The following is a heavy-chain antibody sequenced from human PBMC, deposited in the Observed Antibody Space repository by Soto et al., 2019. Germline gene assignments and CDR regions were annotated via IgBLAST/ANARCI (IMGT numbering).Heavy chain of an antibody. Sequence: XGSLRLSCAASGFTFSSYAMSWVRQAPGKGLEWVSAISGSGGSTYYADSVKGRFTISRDNSKNTLYLQMNSLRAEDTAVYYCAKDPYGGNGYYFDYWGQGTLVTVSS. D-gene: IGHD3-16*01. CDR3: AKDPYGGNGYYFDY. CDR2: ISGSGGST. V-gene: IGHV3-23*01. CDR1: GFTFSSYA. J-gene: IGHJ4*02.